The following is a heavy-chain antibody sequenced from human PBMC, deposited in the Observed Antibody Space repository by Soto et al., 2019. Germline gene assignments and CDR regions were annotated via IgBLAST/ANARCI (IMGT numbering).Heavy chain of an antibody. D-gene: IGHD6-19*01. CDR1: GYNFIENA. CDR2: INCDNGNT. Sequence: QVQLVQSGADVKKPGASVKVSCKTSGYNFIENAVHWVRQAPGQGLEWMGWINCDNGNTKYSRKMAGRLTISRDKSATTVYMELSALTSEDTAVYFCARDDVGSAWPYWGQGTLVSVSS. V-gene: IGHV1-3*01. J-gene: IGHJ4*02. CDR3: ARDDVGSAWPY.